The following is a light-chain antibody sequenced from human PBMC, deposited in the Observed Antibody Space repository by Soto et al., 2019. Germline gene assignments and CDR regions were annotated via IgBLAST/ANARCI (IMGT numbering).Light chain of an antibody. Sequence: QSVLTQPPSVSEAPGQRVTISCTGSSSNIGAGYDVHWYQQLPGTAPKLLIYGNSNRPSGVPDRFSGSKSGTSASLAITGLQAEDEADYYCQSYDSSLSGRVVFGGGTQLTVL. CDR3: QSYDSSLSGRVV. V-gene: IGLV1-40*01. CDR2: GNS. J-gene: IGLJ2*01. CDR1: SSNIGAGYD.